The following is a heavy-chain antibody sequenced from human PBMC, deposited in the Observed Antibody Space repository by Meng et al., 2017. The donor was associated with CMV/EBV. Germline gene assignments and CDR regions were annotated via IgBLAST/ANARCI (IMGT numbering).Heavy chain of an antibody. CDR1: GGSISSYY. CDR2: IYTSGST. V-gene: IGHV4-4*07. J-gene: IGHJ5*02. Sequence: VQLQESGPGLVKPSENLSLTCTVSGGSISSYYWSWIRQPAGKGLEWIGRIYTSGSTNYNPSLKSRVTMSVDTSKNQFSLKLSSVTAADTAVYYCAREIVVVPAAIDNWFDPWGQGTLVTVSS. CDR3: AREIVVVPAAIDNWFDP. D-gene: IGHD2-2*02.